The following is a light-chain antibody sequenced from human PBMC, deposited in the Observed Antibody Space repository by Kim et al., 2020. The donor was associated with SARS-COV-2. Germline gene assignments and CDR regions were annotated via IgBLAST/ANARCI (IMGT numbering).Light chain of an antibody. CDR1: SSDVGGYDY. V-gene: IGLV2-14*03. Sequence: QSALTQPASVSASPGQSITISCTGTSSDVGGYDYVSWYQQHPGKAPKLMIYDVSIRPSGVSNRFSGSKSGNTASLTISGLQAEDEADYYCSSYTGSTPYVFGTGTKVTVL. CDR3: SSYTGSTPYV. J-gene: IGLJ1*01. CDR2: DVS.